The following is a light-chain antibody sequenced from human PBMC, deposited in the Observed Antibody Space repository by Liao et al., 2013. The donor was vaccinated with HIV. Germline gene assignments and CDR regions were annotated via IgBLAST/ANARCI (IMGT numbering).Light chain of an antibody. CDR3: QVWDSGSDVV. J-gene: IGLJ2*01. CDR2: YDS. Sequence: SYELTQPPSVSVAPGKTARITCGGNNIGSKSVHWYQQKAGQAPVLVIYYDSDRPSGIPERFSGSTSGNTATLTISRVEAGDEADYYCQVWDSGSDVVFGGGTKLTVL. CDR1: NIGSKS. V-gene: IGLV3-21*01.